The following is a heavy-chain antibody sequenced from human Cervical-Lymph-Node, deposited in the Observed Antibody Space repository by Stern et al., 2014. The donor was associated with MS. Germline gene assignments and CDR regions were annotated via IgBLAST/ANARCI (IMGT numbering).Heavy chain of an antibody. D-gene: IGHD4-17*01. CDR2: IIPIFGTP. V-gene: IGHV1-69*01. Sequence: QLVHSGAEVKKPGSSVKVSCKASGGTFSTQAINWVRQAPGQGLEWVGCIIPIFGTPNYAQKVQDRVTITADDSTSTAYMDLSSLRSEDTAVYYCATPSTVTVGGMDVWGQGTTVTVSS. CDR3: ATPSTVTVGGMDV. J-gene: IGHJ6*02. CDR1: GGTFSTQA.